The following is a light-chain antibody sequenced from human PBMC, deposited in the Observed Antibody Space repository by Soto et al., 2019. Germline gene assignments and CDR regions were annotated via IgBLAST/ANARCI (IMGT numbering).Light chain of an antibody. J-gene: IGKJ3*01. V-gene: IGKV1-39*01. CDR1: HNIDTY. Sequence: DIQMTQSPSSLSASVGDRVTITCRASHNIDTYLNWYQQKPGKAPGLLIYAASTLQSGVPSRFSASGSGTDFTLTISSLQPEDFATYYCQQDLRPPLTFGPGTKVDIK. CDR3: QQDLRPPLT. CDR2: AAS.